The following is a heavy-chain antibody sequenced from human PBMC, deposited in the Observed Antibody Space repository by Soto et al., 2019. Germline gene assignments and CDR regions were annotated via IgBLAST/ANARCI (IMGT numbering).Heavy chain of an antibody. CDR3: ARDRGYDILTGYKGSIWFDP. CDR1: GYSISSGYY. V-gene: IGHV4-38-2*02. CDR2: IYHSGST. J-gene: IGHJ5*02. Sequence: SETLSLTCAVSGYSISSGYYWGWIRQPPGKGLEWIGSIYHSGSTYYNPSLKSRVTISVDTSKNQFSLKLSSVTAADTAVYYCARDRGYDILTGYKGSIWFDPWGQGTLVTVSS. D-gene: IGHD3-9*01.